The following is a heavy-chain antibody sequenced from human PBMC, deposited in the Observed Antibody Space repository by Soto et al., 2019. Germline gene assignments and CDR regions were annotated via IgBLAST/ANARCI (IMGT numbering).Heavy chain of an antibody. CDR1: GGTFSSYA. CDR3: ARGYSSSWAYYFDY. V-gene: IGHV1-69*12. J-gene: IGHJ4*02. D-gene: IGHD6-13*01. Sequence: QVQLVQSGAEVKKPGSSVKVSCKASGGTFSSYAISWVRQAPGQRLEWMGGIIPIFGTANYAQKFQGRVTITADESTSTAYMELSSLRSEDTAVYYCARGYSSSWAYYFDYWGQGTLVTVSS. CDR2: IIPIFGTA.